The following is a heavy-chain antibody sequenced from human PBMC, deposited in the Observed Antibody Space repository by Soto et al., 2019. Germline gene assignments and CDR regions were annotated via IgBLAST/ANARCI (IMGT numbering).Heavy chain of an antibody. CDR3: VRDSHGDY. V-gene: IGHV3-74*01. Sequence: EVQLVESGGGLVQPGGSLRLSCAGSGFTFSNYWMHWVRQASGKGLEWVSRIDHDGPTDYADSVRGRFTSSRDNAENTLFLKMKSMRPEATAVYYFVRDSHGDYWGHGTLVTISS. J-gene: IGHJ4*01. CDR1: GFTFSNYW. CDR2: IDHDGPT.